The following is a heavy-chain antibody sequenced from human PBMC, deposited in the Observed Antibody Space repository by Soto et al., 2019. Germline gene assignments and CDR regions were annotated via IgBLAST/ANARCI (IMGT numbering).Heavy chain of an antibody. J-gene: IGHJ4*02. Sequence: PGGSLRLSCAASGFTFSSYGMHWVRQAPGKGLEWVAVISYDGSNKYYADSVKGRFTISRDNSKNSLYLQMNSLRAEDTALYYCAKDAYVYCSSTSCLFDYWGQGTLVTVSS. CDR2: ISYDGSNK. D-gene: IGHD2-2*01. CDR3: AKDAYVYCSSTSCLFDY. CDR1: GFTFSSYG. V-gene: IGHV3-30*18.